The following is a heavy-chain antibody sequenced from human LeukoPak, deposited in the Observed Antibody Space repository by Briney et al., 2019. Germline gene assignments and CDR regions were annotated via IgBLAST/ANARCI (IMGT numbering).Heavy chain of an antibody. D-gene: IGHD3-16*02. Sequence: GGSLRLSCAASGFTFSSYSMNWVRQAPGKGLEWVSSISSSSSHIYYADSVKGRFTISRDNAKNSLYLQMNSLRAEDTAVYYCARAYDYVWGSYRYSFDYWGQGTLVTVSS. J-gene: IGHJ4*02. CDR3: ARAYDYVWGSYRYSFDY. V-gene: IGHV3-21*01. CDR2: ISSSSSHI. CDR1: GFTFSSYS.